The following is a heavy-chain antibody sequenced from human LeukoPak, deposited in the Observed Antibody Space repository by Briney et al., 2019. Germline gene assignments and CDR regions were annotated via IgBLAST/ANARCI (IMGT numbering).Heavy chain of an antibody. D-gene: IGHD6-13*01. V-gene: IGHV5-51*01. CDR1: GYSFTSYW. J-gene: IGHJ5*02. Sequence: GESLKISCKGSGYSFTSYWIGWVRQMPGKGLEWMGIIYPGDSDTRYSPSFQGQVTISADKSISTAYLQWSSPKASDTAMYYCARIPIAAAGTSHWFDPWGQGTLVTVSS. CDR2: IYPGDSDT. CDR3: ARIPIAAAGTSHWFDP.